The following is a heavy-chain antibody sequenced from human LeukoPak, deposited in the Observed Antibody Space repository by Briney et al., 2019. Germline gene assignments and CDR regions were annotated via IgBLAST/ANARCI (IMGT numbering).Heavy chain of an antibody. CDR2: IYSGGST. V-gene: IGHV3-66*02. CDR1: GFTVSSNY. J-gene: IGHJ4*02. CDR3: ARDLEGPFDY. Sequence: GGSLRLSCAASGFTVSSNYMSWVRQAPGKGLEWVSVIYSGGSTYYADSVKGRFTISRDNSKNSLYLQMNSLRAEDTAVYYCARDLEGPFDYWGQGTLVTVSS.